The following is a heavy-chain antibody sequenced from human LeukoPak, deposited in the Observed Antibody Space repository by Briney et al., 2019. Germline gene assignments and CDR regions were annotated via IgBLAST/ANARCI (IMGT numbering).Heavy chain of an antibody. Sequence: PGGSLRLSCAASGFTVSSNYMSWVRQAPGKGLEWVSVISVSGGGTYYADSVRGRFTISRDNSKTTLFLQMDSLRAEDTAVYYCAKGRYSGSPYFFDYWGQGTLVTVSS. D-gene: IGHD1-26*01. J-gene: IGHJ4*02. V-gene: IGHV3-23*01. CDR3: AKGRYSGSPYFFDY. CDR1: GFTVSSNY. CDR2: ISVSGGGT.